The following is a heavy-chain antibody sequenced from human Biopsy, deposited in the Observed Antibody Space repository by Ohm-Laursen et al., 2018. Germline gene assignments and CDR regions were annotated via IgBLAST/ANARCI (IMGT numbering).Heavy chain of an antibody. CDR1: SYTFTDYN. CDR3: ARDPLNGHKHFDY. CDR2: INCKTSAT. D-gene: IGHD2-8*01. V-gene: IGHV1-2*02. Sequence: SEKASCKASSYTFTDYNIHWTRQAPGQGLEWLGYINCKTSATNYAQKFQGTVTMTRDTSISTAYLALGSLRSADTAIYYCARDPLNGHKHFDYWGQGSLVTVSS. J-gene: IGHJ4*02.